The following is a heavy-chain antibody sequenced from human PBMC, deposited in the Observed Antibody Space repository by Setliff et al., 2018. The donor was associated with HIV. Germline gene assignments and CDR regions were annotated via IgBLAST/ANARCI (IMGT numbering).Heavy chain of an antibody. Sequence: SATLSLTCAVSEYSISSGYYWGWIRQPPGKGLEWIGGIYHGGSTYYNPSLKSRVTISVDTSKNHFSLKLSAVTAADTAVYYCARLNIGAHYFHFDYWGQGTLVTVSS. V-gene: IGHV4-38-2*01. CDR3: ARLNIGAHYFHFDY. D-gene: IGHD3-10*01. CDR1: EYSISSGYY. J-gene: IGHJ4*02. CDR2: IYHGGST.